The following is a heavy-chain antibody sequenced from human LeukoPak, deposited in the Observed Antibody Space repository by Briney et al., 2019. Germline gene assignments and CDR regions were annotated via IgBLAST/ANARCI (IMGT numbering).Heavy chain of an antibody. CDR1: GGSFSGYY. V-gene: IGHV4-34*01. D-gene: IGHD3-3*01. CDR3: ARVRITIFGVVQGNYFDY. Sequence: PSETLSLTCAVYGGSFSGYYWSWIRQPPGKGLEWIGEITHSGSTNYNPSLKSRVTISVDTSKNQFSLKLSSVTAADTAVYYCARVRITIFGVVQGNYFDYWGQGTLVTVSS. J-gene: IGHJ4*02. CDR2: ITHSGST.